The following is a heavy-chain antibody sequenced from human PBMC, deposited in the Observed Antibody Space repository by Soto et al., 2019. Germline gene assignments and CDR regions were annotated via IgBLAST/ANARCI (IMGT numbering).Heavy chain of an antibody. CDR2: IIGNSGTT. J-gene: IGHJ4*01. V-gene: IGHV3-23*01. Sequence: GGPLRLSCVASLFSFSSYDMSWVRRAPGKGLEWVSFIIGNSGTTYYADSVKGRFTISRDNSKNTLYLQMSRLGAEDTAAYYCAKGSTYSFYFDHWGQGTLVTVSS. D-gene: IGHD5-18*01. CDR1: LFSFSSYD. CDR3: AKGSTYSFYFDH.